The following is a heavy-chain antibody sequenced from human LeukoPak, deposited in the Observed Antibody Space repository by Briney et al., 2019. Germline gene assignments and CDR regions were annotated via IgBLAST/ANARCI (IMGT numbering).Heavy chain of an antibody. CDR2: INPSGGST. D-gene: IGHD2-2*01. Sequence: ASVKVSCKPSGYTFTDFYMHWVRQAPGQGLEWMGIINPSGGSTSYAQKFQGRVTMTRDMSTSTVCMELSSLRSEDTAVYYCARAVPAAMRGDAFDIWGQGTMVTVSS. V-gene: IGHV1-46*01. CDR1: GYTFTDFY. CDR3: ARAVPAAMRGDAFDI. J-gene: IGHJ3*02.